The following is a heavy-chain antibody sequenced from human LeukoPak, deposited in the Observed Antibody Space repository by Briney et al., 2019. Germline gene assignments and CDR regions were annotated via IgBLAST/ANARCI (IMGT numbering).Heavy chain of an antibody. CDR1: GYTFTNYN. D-gene: IGHD5-18*01. CDR2: INPSGGST. Sequence: GASVKVSCKASGYTFTNYNIHWVRQAPGQGLEWMGIINPSGGSTGYAQKFQGRVTMTRDTSTSTVYMELSSLRSEDTAVYYCARYIYGYLHYWGQGTLVTVSS. CDR3: ARYIYGYLHY. J-gene: IGHJ4*02. V-gene: IGHV1-46*01.